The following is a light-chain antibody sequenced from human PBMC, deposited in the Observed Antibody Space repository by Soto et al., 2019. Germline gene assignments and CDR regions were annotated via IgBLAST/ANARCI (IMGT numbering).Light chain of an antibody. CDR2: NTN. V-gene: IGLV8-61*01. CDR1: SGSVSTSYF. J-gene: IGLJ3*02. CDR3: VLFVLSGIWV. Sequence: QAVVTQEPSFSVSPGRTVTLTCGLSSGSVSTSYFPSWYQQTPGQAPRTLIYNTNTRSSGVPDRFSGSILGTKAALTISGAQADDEAYYYCVLFVLSGIWVFSGATKVTVL.